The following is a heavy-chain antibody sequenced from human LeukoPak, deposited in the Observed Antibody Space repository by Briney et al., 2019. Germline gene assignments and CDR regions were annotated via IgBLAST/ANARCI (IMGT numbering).Heavy chain of an antibody. J-gene: IGHJ3*02. CDR3: ATGAVAGNDDAFDI. V-gene: IGHV1-69-2*01. Sequence: ASVKISCKVSGYTFTDYYMHWVQQAPGKGLEWMGLVDPEDGETIYAEKFQGRVTITADTSTDTAYMELSSLRSEDTAVYYCATGAVAGNDDAFDIWGQGTMVTVSS. CDR1: GYTFTDYY. D-gene: IGHD6-19*01. CDR2: VDPEDGET.